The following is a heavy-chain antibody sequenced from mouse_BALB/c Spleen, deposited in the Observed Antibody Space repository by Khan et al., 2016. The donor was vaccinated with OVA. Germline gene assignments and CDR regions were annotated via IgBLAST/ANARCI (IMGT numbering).Heavy chain of an antibody. D-gene: IGHD1-1*01. CDR2: INPSNDYT. CDR3: VRDRDYRRRNGWFTY. Sequence: QVQLKQSGAELARPGASVKMSCKASGYTFTSYTIHWIKKRPGQGLEWIGYINPSNDYTNYNQKFKDKATLTTEKSSTTAYLRLSRLTSDDSAVYYCVRDRDYRRRNGWFTYWGQGTLVTVSA. V-gene: IGHV1-4*01. CDR1: GYTFTSYT. J-gene: IGHJ3*01.